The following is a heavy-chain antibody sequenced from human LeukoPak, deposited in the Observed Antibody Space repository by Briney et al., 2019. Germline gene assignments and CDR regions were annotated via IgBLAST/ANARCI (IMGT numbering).Heavy chain of an antibody. J-gene: IGHJ6*03. Sequence: ASVKVSCKASGYTFTGYYMHWVRQAPGQGLEWMGWINPNSGGTNYAQKFQGRVTMTRDTSISTAYMELSRLRSDDAAVYYCASYCSSTSCPADYYYMDVWGKGTTVTVSS. V-gene: IGHV1-2*02. CDR2: INPNSGGT. CDR3: ASYCSSTSCPADYYYMDV. D-gene: IGHD2-2*01. CDR1: GYTFTGYY.